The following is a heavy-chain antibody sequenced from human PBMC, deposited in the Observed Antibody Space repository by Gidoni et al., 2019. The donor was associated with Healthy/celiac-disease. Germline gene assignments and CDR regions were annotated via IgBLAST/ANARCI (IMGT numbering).Heavy chain of an antibody. D-gene: IGHD3-10*01. Sequence: EVQLVQSGAEVKKPGESLRISWNGSGYSFTTYWTRWVRQMPGKGLEWMGRIDPSDSYTNYSPSFQGHVTISADKSISTAYLQWSSLKASDTAMYYCARGETQYAREGDYYYYGMDVWGQGTTVTVSS. CDR2: IDPSDSYT. CDR3: ARGETQYAREGDYYYYGMDV. CDR1: GYSFTTYW. V-gene: IGHV5-10-1*03. J-gene: IGHJ6*02.